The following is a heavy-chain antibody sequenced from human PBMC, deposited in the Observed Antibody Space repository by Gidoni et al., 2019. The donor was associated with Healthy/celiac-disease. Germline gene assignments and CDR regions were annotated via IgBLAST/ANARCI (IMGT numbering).Heavy chain of an antibody. J-gene: IGHJ4*02. CDR2: ISGSGGST. CDR3: AKDHSSSWQPFDY. V-gene: IGHV3-23*01. Sequence: EVQLLESGGGLVQPGGSLRLSCAASGFTFSSYAMSWLRQAPGTGLEGVAAISGSGGSTYYADSVKGRFTSSRDNSKNTLYLQMNSLRAEDTAVYYCAKDHSSSWQPFDYWGQGTLVTVSS. D-gene: IGHD6-13*01. CDR1: GFTFSSYA.